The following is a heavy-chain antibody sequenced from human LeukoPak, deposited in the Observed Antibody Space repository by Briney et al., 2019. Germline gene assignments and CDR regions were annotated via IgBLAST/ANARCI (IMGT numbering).Heavy chain of an antibody. J-gene: IGHJ5*02. V-gene: IGHV2-70*01. CDR3: ARTERCSSTSWVSFDP. D-gene: IGHD2-2*01. Sequence: SGPALVKPTQTLTLTCTFSGFSLSTSGMCVSWIRQPPGKALEWLALIDWDDDKYYSTSLKTRLTISKGTSKNQVVLTMTNMDPVDTATYYCARTERCSSTSWVSFDPWGQGTLVTVSS. CDR1: GFSLSTSGMC. CDR2: IDWDDDK.